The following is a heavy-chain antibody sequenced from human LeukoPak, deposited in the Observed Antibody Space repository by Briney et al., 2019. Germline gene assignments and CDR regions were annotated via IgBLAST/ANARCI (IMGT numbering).Heavy chain of an antibody. CDR1: NYPITSDYY. CDR2: IFHSGIA. D-gene: IGHD2-21*01. Sequence: SETLSLTCAVSNYPITSDYYWVWIRQPPGQGLEWIGQIFHSGIAHYNPSLKSRVTMSVDTSRSQFSVNLNSVTAADTSVYYCARAGFGTAYNRFSYSMDVWGKGTTVTVSS. J-gene: IGHJ6*03. CDR3: ARAGFGTAYNRFSYSMDV. V-gene: IGHV4-38-2*01.